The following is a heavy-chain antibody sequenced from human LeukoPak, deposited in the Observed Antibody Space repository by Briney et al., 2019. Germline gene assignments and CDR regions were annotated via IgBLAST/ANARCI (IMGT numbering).Heavy chain of an antibody. CDR2: ISSGDTT. Sequence: PGGSLRLSCAASGFTVSGNYMSWVRQAPGKGLEWVSVISSGDTTYYADSLKGRFTISRDRSKNTLYLQMNSLRAEDTAVYFCARGPRLERQGMDVWGQGTKVSVCS. J-gene: IGHJ6*01. D-gene: IGHD1-1*01. CDR1: GFTVSGNY. CDR3: ARGPRLERQGMDV. V-gene: IGHV3-66*01.